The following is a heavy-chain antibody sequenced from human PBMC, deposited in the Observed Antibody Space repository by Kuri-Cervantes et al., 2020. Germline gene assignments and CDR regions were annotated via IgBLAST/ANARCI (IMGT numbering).Heavy chain of an antibody. Sequence: ASVKVSCKASGYTFTSYDINWVRQAPGQGLEWMGWISAYNGNTNYAQKLQGRVTMTTDTSTSTAYMELRSLRSDDTAVYYCARVDSYYDFWSGYKADYYYYYGMDVWGQGTTVTVSS. J-gene: IGHJ6*02. CDR3: ARVDSYYDFWSGYKADYYYYYGMDV. CDR1: GYTFTSYD. CDR2: ISAYNGNT. V-gene: IGHV1-18*01. D-gene: IGHD3-3*01.